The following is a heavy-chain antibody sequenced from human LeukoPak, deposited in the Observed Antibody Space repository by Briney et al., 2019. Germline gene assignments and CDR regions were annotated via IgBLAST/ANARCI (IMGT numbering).Heavy chain of an antibody. CDR2: IYYSGST. D-gene: IGHD3-22*01. Sequence: SETLSLTCTVPGGSISSYYWSWIRQPPGKGLEWIGYIYYSGSTNYNPSLKSRVTISVDTSKNQFSLKLSSVTAADTAVYYCASYDSSGYSNYWGQGTLVTVSS. CDR1: GGSISSYY. CDR3: ASYDSSGYSNY. J-gene: IGHJ4*02. V-gene: IGHV4-59*01.